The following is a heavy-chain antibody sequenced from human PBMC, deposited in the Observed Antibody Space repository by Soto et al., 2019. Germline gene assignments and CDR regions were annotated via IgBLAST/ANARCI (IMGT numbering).Heavy chain of an antibody. J-gene: IGHJ4*02. D-gene: IGHD3-16*01. Sequence: PGGSLRLSCAASGFTFSSYGMHWVRQAPGKGLEWVAVISYDGSNKYYADSVKGRFTISRDNSKNTLYLQMNSLRAEDTAVYYCAKALMITFGGVPAPFDYWGQGTLVTVSS. V-gene: IGHV3-30*18. CDR2: ISYDGSNK. CDR1: GFTFSSYG. CDR3: AKALMITFGGVPAPFDY.